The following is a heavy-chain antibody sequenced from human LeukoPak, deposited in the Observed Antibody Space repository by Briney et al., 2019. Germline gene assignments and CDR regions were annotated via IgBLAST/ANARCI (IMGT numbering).Heavy chain of an antibody. V-gene: IGHV4-59*12. Sequence: PSETLSLTCTVSGGSLSPYYWSWIRQPPGKGLEWIGSIYHSGSTYYNPSLKSRVTISVDTSKNQFSLKLSSVTAADTAVYYCARVRRIFYLEYYFDYWGQGTLVTVSS. CDR3: ARVRRIFYLEYYFDY. CDR1: GGSLSPYY. D-gene: IGHD2/OR15-2a*01. J-gene: IGHJ4*02. CDR2: IYHSGST.